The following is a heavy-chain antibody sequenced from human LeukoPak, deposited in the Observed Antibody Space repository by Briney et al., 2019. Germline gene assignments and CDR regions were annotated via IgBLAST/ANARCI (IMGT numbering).Heavy chain of an antibody. CDR1: GFTFSTYA. J-gene: IGHJ3*01. Sequence: PGGSLRLSCTASGFTFSTYATHWVRQAPGKGLEYVSGIRGNGRSTYYGSSVKGRFTVSRDNSKDTLYLQMGSLRVEDMAVYYCTRDIGRLRGDAFDFWGQGTMVTVSS. D-gene: IGHD2-15*01. CDR2: IRGNGRST. CDR3: TRDIGRLRGDAFDF. V-gene: IGHV3-64*01.